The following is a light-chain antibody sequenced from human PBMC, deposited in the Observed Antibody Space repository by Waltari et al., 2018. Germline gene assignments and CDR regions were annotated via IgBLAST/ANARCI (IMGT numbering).Light chain of an antibody. Sequence: DIQMTQSPSTLSASVGDRVTLTCRASQSISSWLAWYQQRPGKAPKLLIYDAYSLKSGVPSRFSGSGFGTEFTLTISSLQPDDFATYYCQQLHSPGYTFGQGTKLEIK. J-gene: IGKJ2*01. CDR3: QQLHSPGYT. V-gene: IGKV1-5*01. CDR2: DAY. CDR1: QSISSW.